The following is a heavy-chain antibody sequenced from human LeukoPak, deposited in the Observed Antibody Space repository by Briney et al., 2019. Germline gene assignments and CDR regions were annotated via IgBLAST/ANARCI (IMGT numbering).Heavy chain of an antibody. CDR2: ISYDGSNK. D-gene: IGHD3-16*02. CDR1: GFTFSSYG. J-gene: IGHJ5*02. Sequence: PGGSLRLSCAASGFTFSSYGMHRVRQAPGKGLEWVAVISYDGSNKYYADSVKGRFTISRDNSKNTLYLQMNSLRAEDTAVYYCAKPVMITFGGVIAHNWFDPWGQGTLVTVSS. CDR3: AKPVMITFGGVIAHNWFDP. V-gene: IGHV3-30*18.